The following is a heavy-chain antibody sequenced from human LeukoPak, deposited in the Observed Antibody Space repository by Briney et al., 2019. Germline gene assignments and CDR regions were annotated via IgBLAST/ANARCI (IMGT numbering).Heavy chain of an antibody. CDR3: ARDRGDDYGYGMDV. CDR2: ISAYNGNT. D-gene: IGHD7-27*01. Sequence: ASVTVSCKASGYTFTSYGISWVRQAPGQGLEWMGWISAYNGNTNYAQKLQGRVTMTTDTSTSTAYMELRSLRSDDTAVYYCARDRGDDYGYGMDVWGQGTTVTVSS. CDR1: GYTFTSYG. V-gene: IGHV1-18*01. J-gene: IGHJ6*02.